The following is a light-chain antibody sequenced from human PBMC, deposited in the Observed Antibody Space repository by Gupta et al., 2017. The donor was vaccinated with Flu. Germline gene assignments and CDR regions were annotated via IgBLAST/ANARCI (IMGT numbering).Light chain of an antibody. CDR3: QQYYGSPPIT. V-gene: IGKV4-1*01. CDR1: QSRLFSSNNKNY. J-gene: IGKJ5*01. CDR2: WAS. Sequence: KSSQSRLFSSNNKNYLAWYQQKPGQPPKLLIYWASTRESGVPDRFSGSGSGTDFTLTISNLQAEDVAVYFCQQYYGSPPITFGPGTRLEIK.